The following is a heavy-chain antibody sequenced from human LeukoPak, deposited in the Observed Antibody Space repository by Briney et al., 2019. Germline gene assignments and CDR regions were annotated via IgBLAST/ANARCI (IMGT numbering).Heavy chain of an antibody. Sequence: SETLSLTCTVSGGSVNSASHYWHWIRQPAGKGLEWIAHIYTSGSTXYNPXLKSRVTISVETSKNPFSLTLNSVTAADTPLYYCAKSFYSSRWSFDSWGQGTLVTVSS. CDR2: IYTSGST. CDR3: AKSFYSSRWSFDS. CDR1: GGSVNSASHY. D-gene: IGHD6-13*01. J-gene: IGHJ4*02. V-gene: IGHV4-61*09.